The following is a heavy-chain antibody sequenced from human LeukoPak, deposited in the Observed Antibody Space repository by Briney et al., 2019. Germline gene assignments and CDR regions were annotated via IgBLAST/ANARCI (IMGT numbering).Heavy chain of an antibody. CDR1: GFTFSNYA. CDR3: GPSLGELSQSSLFDY. D-gene: IGHD3-16*02. CDR2: ISGSGGKT. J-gene: IGHJ4*02. Sequence: GGSLRLSCAASGFTFSNYAMSWVRQAPGEGLEWFSAISGSGGKTYYADSVMGRFTISRDNSKNTLFLQMNSLRAEDTAIYYCGPSLGELSQSSLFDYWGQGTLVTVSS. V-gene: IGHV3-23*01.